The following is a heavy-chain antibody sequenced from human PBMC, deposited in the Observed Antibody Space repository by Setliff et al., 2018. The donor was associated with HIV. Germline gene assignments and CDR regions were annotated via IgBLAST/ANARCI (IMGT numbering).Heavy chain of an antibody. J-gene: IGHJ4*02. CDR2: IIPIIGST. V-gene: IGHV1-69*13. D-gene: IGHD3-10*01. CDR3: AGDRRGSYFYSDS. Sequence: SVKVSCKTSGGSFSSYGLSWVRHAPGQGLEWMGGIIPIIGSTNYAQKFQGRLTITADESTSTAYMELSSLRSEDTAIYFCAGDRRGSYFYSDSWGQGTLVTVSS. CDR1: GGSFSSYG.